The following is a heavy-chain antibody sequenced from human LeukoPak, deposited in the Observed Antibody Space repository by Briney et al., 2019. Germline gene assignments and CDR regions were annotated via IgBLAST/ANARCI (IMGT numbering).Heavy chain of an antibody. V-gene: IGHV3-21*01. CDR2: ISSSSSYI. CDR3: ARVPVPEEGIYSGYDYPYYYYMDV. Sequence: GGSLRLSCAASGFTFSSYSMNWVRQAPGKGLEWVSSISSSSSYIYYADSVKGRFTISRDNAKNSLYLQMNSLRAEDTAVYYCARVPVPEEGIYSGYDYPYYYYMDVWGKGTTVTISS. D-gene: IGHD5-12*01. CDR1: GFTFSSYS. J-gene: IGHJ6*03.